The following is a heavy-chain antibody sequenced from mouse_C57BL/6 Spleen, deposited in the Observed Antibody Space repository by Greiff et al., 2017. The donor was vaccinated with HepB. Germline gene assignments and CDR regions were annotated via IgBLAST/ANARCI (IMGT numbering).Heavy chain of an antibody. J-gene: IGHJ2*01. CDR2: IDPENGDT. D-gene: IGHD2-5*01. CDR1: GFNIKDDY. Sequence: EVKLMESGAELVRPGASVKLSCTASGFNIKDDYMHWVKQRPEQGLEWIGWIDPENGDTEYASKFQGKATITADTSSNTAYLQLSSLTSEDTAVYDCTTYDSNYLYYFDYWGQGTTLTVSS. V-gene: IGHV14-4*01. CDR3: TTYDSNYLYYFDY.